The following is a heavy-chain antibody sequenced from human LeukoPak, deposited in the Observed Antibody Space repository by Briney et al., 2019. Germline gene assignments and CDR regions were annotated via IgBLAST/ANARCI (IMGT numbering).Heavy chain of an antibody. V-gene: IGHV1-2*02. Sequence: ATVKVSCKASGYTFTGYYMHWVRQAPGQGLEWMGWNNPNTGETNSAQKFQGRVTMTRDTTINTAYMELTRLTSDDTAVYYCASYPRYSSTPPFDYWGQGTLVTVSS. D-gene: IGHD2-2*01. CDR2: NNPNTGET. CDR3: ASYPRYSSTPPFDY. CDR1: GYTFTGYY. J-gene: IGHJ4*02.